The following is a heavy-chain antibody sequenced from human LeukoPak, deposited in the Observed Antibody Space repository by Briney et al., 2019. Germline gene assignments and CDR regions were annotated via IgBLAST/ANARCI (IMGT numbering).Heavy chain of an antibody. CDR3: ARNRPTMVRGETLRYYYGMDV. J-gene: IGHJ6*02. CDR2: IHPRRGDT. CDR1: GYSFTAFY. Sequence: ASVKVSCKTSGYSFTAFYIHWVRQAPGQGLEWMGWIHPRRGDTNYAQKFQGRVTMTRDTSISTAYMELSRLRSDDTAVYYCARNRPTMVRGETLRYYYGMDVWGQGTTVTVSS. D-gene: IGHD3-10*01. V-gene: IGHV1-2*02.